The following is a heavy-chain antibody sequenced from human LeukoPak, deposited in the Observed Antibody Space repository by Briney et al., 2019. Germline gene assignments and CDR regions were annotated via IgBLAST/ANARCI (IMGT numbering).Heavy chain of an antibody. CDR1: GFTFSKHA. Sequence: GGSLRLSCTASGFTFSKHAMHWVRQAPNKGPEWVTVISYDGSDTHYADSVKGRFTISRDNSKNTLYLQINSLRVDDTAVFYCARSAGDPHAFDVWGQGTMVTVSS. J-gene: IGHJ3*01. CDR2: ISYDGSDT. D-gene: IGHD4-17*01. CDR3: ARSAGDPHAFDV. V-gene: IGHV3-30-3*01.